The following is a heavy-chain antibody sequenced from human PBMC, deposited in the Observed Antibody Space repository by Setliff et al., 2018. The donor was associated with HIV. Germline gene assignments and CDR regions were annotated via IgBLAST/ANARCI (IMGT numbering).Heavy chain of an antibody. CDR2: INSDNGNT. CDR3: ARELIGIRSVFNALDV. CDR1: GYTLSTYA. D-gene: IGHD4-17*01. Sequence: GASVKVSCKASGYTLSTYALYWVRQAPGQRLEWMGWINSDNGNTKFSQKFQGRLTITADTTASTAYMVLSSLTSEDTAVYYCARELIGIRSVFNALDVWGQGTMVTVSS. J-gene: IGHJ3*01. V-gene: IGHV1-3*01.